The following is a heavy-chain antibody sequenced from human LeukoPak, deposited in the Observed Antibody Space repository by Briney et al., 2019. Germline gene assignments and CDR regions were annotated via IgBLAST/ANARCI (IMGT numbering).Heavy chain of an antibody. V-gene: IGHV3-33*06. CDR1: GFTFSSYG. CDR3: AKDPCYVGNGLKYYFDY. J-gene: IGHJ4*02. CDR2: IWYDVSNK. Sequence: KTGGSLRLSCAASGFTFSSYGMHWVRQAPGKGLEWVAVIWYDVSNKYYADSVKGRFTISRDNSKNSLYLQMISVRAEDTSVYYCAKDPCYVGNGLKYYFDYWGQGTLVTVSS. D-gene: IGHD1-1*01.